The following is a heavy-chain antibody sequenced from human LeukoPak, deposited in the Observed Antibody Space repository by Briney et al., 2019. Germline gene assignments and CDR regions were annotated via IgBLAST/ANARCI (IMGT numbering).Heavy chain of an antibody. Sequence: PGGSLRLTCAASGFAFSNFWMSWVRQAPGKGLEWVANIKQDGSHKYYVDSVKGRFTISRDNAKSSVYLQMNSLGVEDTAVYYCATSHDSSGNDWGQGTLVTVSS. CDR3: ATSHDSSGND. CDR1: GFAFSNFW. J-gene: IGHJ4*02. V-gene: IGHV3-7*01. D-gene: IGHD3-22*01. CDR2: IKQDGSHK.